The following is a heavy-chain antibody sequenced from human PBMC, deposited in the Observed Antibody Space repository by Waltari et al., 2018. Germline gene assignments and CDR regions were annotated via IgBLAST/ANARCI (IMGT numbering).Heavy chain of an antibody. CDR3: ARLINGDRSPDY. Sequence: QVQLVQSGAEVKKPGSSVKVSCKASGGTFSSYAISWVRQAPGQGLEWMGRIIPIFGTANYAQKFQGRVTISADKSISTAYLQWSSLKASDTAMYYCARLINGDRSPDYWGQGTLVTVSS. D-gene: IGHD7-27*01. CDR2: IIPIFGTA. J-gene: IGHJ4*02. CDR1: GGTFSSYA. V-gene: IGHV1-69*08.